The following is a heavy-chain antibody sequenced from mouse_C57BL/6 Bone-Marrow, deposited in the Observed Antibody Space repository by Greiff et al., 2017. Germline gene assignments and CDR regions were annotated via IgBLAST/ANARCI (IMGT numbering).Heavy chain of an antibody. CDR1: GYTFTSYW. Sequence: QVQLQQPGTELVKPGASVKLSCKASGYTFTSYWMHWVKQRPGQGLEWIGNINPSNGGTNYNEKFKSKATLTVDKYSSKAYMQISSLTSEDSAVYDCTRFPTVVAKAYWGQGTLVTVSA. CDR3: TRFPTVVAKAY. D-gene: IGHD1-1*01. J-gene: IGHJ3*01. CDR2: INPSNGGT. V-gene: IGHV1-53*01.